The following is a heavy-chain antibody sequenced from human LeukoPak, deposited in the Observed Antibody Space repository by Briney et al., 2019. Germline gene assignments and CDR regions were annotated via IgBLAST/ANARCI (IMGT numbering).Heavy chain of an antibody. J-gene: IGHJ4*02. CDR2: ISDSGDTT. Sequence: PGGSLRLSCAASGFAFSSQAMGWVRQAPGKGLEWVSVISDSGDTTYYADSVKGRFTISRDNSKNTLYLQMNSLRAKDTAKYYCAKDARRSDGWYFFDHWGQGALVTVSS. V-gene: IGHV3-23*01. CDR1: GFAFSSQA. CDR3: AKDARRSDGWYFFDH. D-gene: IGHD6-19*01.